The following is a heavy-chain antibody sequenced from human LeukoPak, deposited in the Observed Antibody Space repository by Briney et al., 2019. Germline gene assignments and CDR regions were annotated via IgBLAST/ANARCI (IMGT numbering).Heavy chain of an antibody. Sequence: GGSLRLSCAASGCTFSSYSMNWVRQAPGKGLEWVSSISSSSSYIYYADSVKGRFTISRDNAKNSLYLQMNSLRAEDTAVYYCARDCSSTSCYLITPYDYWGQGTLVTVSS. J-gene: IGHJ4*02. D-gene: IGHD2-2*01. V-gene: IGHV3-21*01. CDR3: ARDCSSTSCYLITPYDY. CDR1: GCTFSSYS. CDR2: ISSSSSYI.